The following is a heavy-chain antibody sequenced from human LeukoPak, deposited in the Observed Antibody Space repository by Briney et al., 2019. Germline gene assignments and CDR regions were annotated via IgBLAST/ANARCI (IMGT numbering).Heavy chain of an antibody. J-gene: IGHJ4*02. Sequence: PGGSLRLFCAASGFTVSSNYMSWVRQAPGKGLEWVSVIYSGGSTYYADSVKGRFTISRDNSKNTLYLQMNSLRAEDTAVYYCARVSYDSSGYYFGYWGQGTLVTVSS. CDR3: ARVSYDSSGYYFGY. D-gene: IGHD3-22*01. CDR1: GFTVSSNY. CDR2: IYSGGST. V-gene: IGHV3-53*01.